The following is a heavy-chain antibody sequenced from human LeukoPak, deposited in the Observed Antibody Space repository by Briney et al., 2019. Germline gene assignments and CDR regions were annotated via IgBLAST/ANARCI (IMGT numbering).Heavy chain of an antibody. CDR2: IWYDGSNK. Sequence: GGSLRLSCAASGFTFSSYGMHWVRQAPGKGLEWVAAIWYDGSNKYYADSVKGRFTISRDNSKNTLYLQMNSLRAEDTAVYYCARDKDVDSSSFPDYWGQGTLVTVSS. CDR1: GFTFSSYG. J-gene: IGHJ4*02. V-gene: IGHV3-33*01. D-gene: IGHD6-6*01. CDR3: ARDKDVDSSSFPDY.